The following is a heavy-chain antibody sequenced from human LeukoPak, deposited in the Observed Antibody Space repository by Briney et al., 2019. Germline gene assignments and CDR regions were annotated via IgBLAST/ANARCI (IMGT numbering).Heavy chain of an antibody. D-gene: IGHD4-11*01. CDR3: ARSFGYNDYSNLHDDDY. V-gene: IGHV5-51*01. CDR2: IYPGDSDT. J-gene: IGHJ4*02. Sequence: GESLKISCKGSGYSFTSYWIGWVRQMPGKGLEWMGIIYPGDSDTRYSPSFQGQVTIPAAKSISTAHLQWSSLKPSDTAMYYCARSFGYNDYSNLHDDDYWGQGTLVTVSS. CDR1: GYSFTSYW.